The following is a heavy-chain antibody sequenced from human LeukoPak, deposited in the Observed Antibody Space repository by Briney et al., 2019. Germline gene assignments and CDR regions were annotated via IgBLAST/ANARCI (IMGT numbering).Heavy chain of an antibody. V-gene: IGHV4-39*02. D-gene: IGHD3-22*01. CDR1: GGSISSSSYY. Sequence: SETLSLTCTVSGGSISSSSYYWGWIRQPPGKGLEWIGSIYYSGSTYYNPSLKSRVTISVDTSKNQFSLQLNSVTPEDTAVYYCARDHYYNSGGFDPWGQGTLVTVSS. J-gene: IGHJ5*02. CDR2: IYYSGST. CDR3: ARDHYYNSGGFDP.